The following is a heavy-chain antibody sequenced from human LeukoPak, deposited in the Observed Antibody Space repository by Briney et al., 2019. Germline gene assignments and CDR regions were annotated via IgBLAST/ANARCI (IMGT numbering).Heavy chain of an antibody. D-gene: IGHD5-24*01. Sequence: PGGSLRLSCAASGFMFDDYAMHWVRQVPGRGLEWVSLISGDGVSSFYADSVKGRFTISRDNNNSSLSLQMRRLTTEDTAFYYCVREQFSHTSNYFDNWGQGILAPVSS. CDR1: GFMFDDYA. CDR3: VREQFSHTSNYFDN. CDR2: ISGDGVSS. J-gene: IGHJ4*02. V-gene: IGHV3-43*02.